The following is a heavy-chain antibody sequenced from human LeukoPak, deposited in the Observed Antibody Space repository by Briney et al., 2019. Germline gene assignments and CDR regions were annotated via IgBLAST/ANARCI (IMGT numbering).Heavy chain of an antibody. D-gene: IGHD6-6*01. CDR3: ATSSYSSSSS. CDR2: MNQDGSEK. J-gene: IGHJ5*02. Sequence: GGSLRLSCVGSGFTFSNHWMIWVRQAPGKGLEWVANMNQDGSEKYYVGSVEGRFTISRGNAKDSLFLQMNSLRAEDTAVYYCATSSYSSSSSWGQGTLVTVSS. CDR1: GFTFSNHW. V-gene: IGHV3-7*01.